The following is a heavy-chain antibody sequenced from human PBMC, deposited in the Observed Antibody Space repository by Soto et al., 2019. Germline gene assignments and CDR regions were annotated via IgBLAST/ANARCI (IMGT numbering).Heavy chain of an antibody. Sequence: PGGSLRLSCVPSGFAFRSYSMNWVRQVPGKGLEWVSPISMSSSYIYYADSVKGRFTISRDNAKNSLYLQMNSLRAEDTAVYYCAREAMLSDHDAFDIWGQGTMVTVSS. CDR1: GFAFRSYS. CDR2: ISMSSSYI. J-gene: IGHJ3*02. V-gene: IGHV3-21*01. D-gene: IGHD2-8*01. CDR3: AREAMLSDHDAFDI.